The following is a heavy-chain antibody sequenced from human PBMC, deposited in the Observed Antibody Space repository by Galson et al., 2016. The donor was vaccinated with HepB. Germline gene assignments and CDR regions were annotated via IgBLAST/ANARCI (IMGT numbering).Heavy chain of an antibody. D-gene: IGHD5-12*01. CDR1: GFTFSNYA. Sequence: SLRLSCAASGFTFSNYAMHWVRQAPGKGLEWVAVVSYDGSNANYADSVKGRLTISRDNSKNTLYLQMNSLRAEDTAVYYCAKLFSGYDRTPENWFAPWGQGTLVTVSP. CDR3: AKLFSGYDRTPENWFAP. V-gene: IGHV3-30*18. CDR2: VSYDGSNA. J-gene: IGHJ5*02.